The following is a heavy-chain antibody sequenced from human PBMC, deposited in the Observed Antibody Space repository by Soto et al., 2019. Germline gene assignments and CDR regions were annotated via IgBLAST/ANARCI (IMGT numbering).Heavy chain of an antibody. CDR2: MNPNSGNT. CDR1: GDRSTSKD. V-gene: IGHV1-8*01. CDR3: ARERTGTTSMDV. Sequence: ASVEVSCKDSGDRSTSKDINWVRQATGQGLEWMGWMNPNSGNTGYAQKFQGRVTMTRNTSISTAYMELSSLRSEDTAVYYCARERTGTTSMDVWGQGTTVTVSS. D-gene: IGHD1-1*01. J-gene: IGHJ6*02.